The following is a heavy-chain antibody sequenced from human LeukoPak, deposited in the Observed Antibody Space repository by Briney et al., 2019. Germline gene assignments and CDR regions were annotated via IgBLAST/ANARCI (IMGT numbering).Heavy chain of an antibody. CDR2: IWYDGSNK. V-gene: IGHV3-33*01. Sequence: GGSLRLSCAAWRFTFSSYGMHGARQAPGKGRVWVAVIWYDGSNKDYADSVKGRFTISRDNSKNTLYLQMNSLREEDTAVYYCARDKFGGSSSLIDYWGQGTLVTVSS. CDR1: RFTFSSYG. D-gene: IGHD6-13*01. CDR3: ARDKFGGSSSLIDY. J-gene: IGHJ4*02.